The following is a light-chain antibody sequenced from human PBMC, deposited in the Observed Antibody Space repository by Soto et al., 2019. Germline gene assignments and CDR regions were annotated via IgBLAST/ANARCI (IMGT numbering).Light chain of an antibody. CDR3: QQYYYLPFT. CDR2: EAS. J-gene: IGKJ2*01. Sequence: DIQMTQSPSSLSASVGDRVTITCQASQSISKGVNWYQQKPGKAPKLLVYEASNLETGVPSRFSGSGSQTYFTFTISSLQPEDIATYYCQQYYYLPFTLGQGTKLHI. CDR1: QSISKG. V-gene: IGKV1-33*01.